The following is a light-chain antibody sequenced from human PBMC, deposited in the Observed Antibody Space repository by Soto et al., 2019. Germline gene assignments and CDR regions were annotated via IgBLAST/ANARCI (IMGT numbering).Light chain of an antibody. CDR1: QSVSSTY. J-gene: IGKJ4*01. V-gene: IGKV3-20*01. CDR2: GAS. CDR3: QQYGSSLLS. Sequence: EIVLTQSPGTLSLSPGERVTLSCRASQSVSSTYLAWYQQKPGQAPRLPIYGASSRATGIPDRFSGSGSGTDFTLTITRLEPEDFAVYYCQQYGSSLLSFGGGTKVDIK.